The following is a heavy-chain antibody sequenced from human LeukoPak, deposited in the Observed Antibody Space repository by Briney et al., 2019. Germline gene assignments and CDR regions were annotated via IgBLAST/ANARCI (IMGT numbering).Heavy chain of an antibody. CDR2: ISSSSSSYI. D-gene: IGHD6-13*01. CDR1: GFTFDDYG. Sequence: PGGSLRLSCAASGFTFDDYGMSWVRQAPGKGLEWVSCISSSSSSYIYYADSVKGRFTISRDNAKNSLYRQMNSLRAEDTAVYYCARDGRAAAGTDYWGQGTLVTVSS. J-gene: IGHJ4*02. CDR3: ARDGRAAAGTDY. V-gene: IGHV3-21*01.